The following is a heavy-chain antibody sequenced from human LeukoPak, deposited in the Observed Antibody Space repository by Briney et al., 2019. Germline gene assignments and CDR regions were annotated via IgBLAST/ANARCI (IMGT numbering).Heavy chain of an antibody. D-gene: IGHD3-22*01. CDR3: ARRLVVVTRYYYGMDV. V-gene: IGHV1-8*01. J-gene: IGHJ6*02. CDR1: GYTFTSYD. CDR2: MNPNSGNT. Sequence: AASVKVSCKASGYTFTSYDINWVRQATGQGLEWMGWMNPNSGNTGYAQKFQGRVTMTRNTSISTAYMELSSLRSEDTAVYYCARRLVVVTRYYYGMDVWGQGTTVTVSS.